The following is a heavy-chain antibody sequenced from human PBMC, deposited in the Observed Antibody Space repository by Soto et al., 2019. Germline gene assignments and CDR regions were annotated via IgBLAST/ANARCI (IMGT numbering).Heavy chain of an antibody. CDR3: AKEVVPAAILYYFDY. V-gene: IGHV3-30*18. J-gene: IGHJ4*02. D-gene: IGHD2-2*01. CDR1: GFTFSSYG. Sequence: LRLSCAASGFTFSSYGMHWVRQAPGKGLEWVAVISYDGSNKYYADSVKGRFTISRDNSKNTLYLQMNSLRAEDTAVYYCAKEVVPAAILYYFDYWGQGTLVTVSS. CDR2: ISYDGSNK.